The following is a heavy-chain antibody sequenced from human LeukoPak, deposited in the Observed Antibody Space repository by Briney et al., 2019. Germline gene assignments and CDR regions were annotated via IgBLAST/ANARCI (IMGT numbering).Heavy chain of an antibody. D-gene: IGHD7-27*01. J-gene: IGHJ6*03. Sequence: GGSLRLSCAASGFTFSSYWMGWVRQAPGKGLEWVANIKQDGSEKYYVDSVKGRFTISRDNAKNSLYLQMNSLRAEDTAVYYCARAGDAYYYYYYMDVWGKGTTVTVSS. CDR2: IKQDGSEK. CDR3: ARAGDAYYYYYYMDV. CDR1: GFTFSSYW. V-gene: IGHV3-7*04.